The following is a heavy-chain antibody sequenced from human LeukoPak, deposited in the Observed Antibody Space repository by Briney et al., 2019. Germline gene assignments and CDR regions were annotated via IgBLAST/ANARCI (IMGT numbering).Heavy chain of an antibody. V-gene: IGHV3-48*01. CDR3: ARVGRYCSSTSCYDY. D-gene: IGHD2-2*01. Sequence: GGSLRLSCAASGFTFSSYSMNWVRQAPGKGLEWVSYISSSSSTIYYADSVKGRFTISRDNAKNSLYLQMNSLRAEDTAVYYCARVGRYCSSTSCYDYWGQGTLVTVSS. CDR2: ISSSSSTI. CDR1: GFTFSSYS. J-gene: IGHJ4*02.